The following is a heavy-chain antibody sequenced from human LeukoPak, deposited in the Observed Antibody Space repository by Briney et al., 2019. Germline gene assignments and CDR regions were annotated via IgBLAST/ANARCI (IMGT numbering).Heavy chain of an antibody. CDR2: IYYSGST. CDR3: ARLGIAAAAYFDY. Sequence: SETPSLTCTVSGGPMRGYYWSWIRQPPGKGLEWIGYIYYSGSTTYNPSLKSRVTISVDTSKNQFSLKMNSVTAADTAVYYCARLGIAAAAYFDYWGQGNLVTVSS. CDR1: GGPMRGYY. D-gene: IGHD6-13*01. V-gene: IGHV4-59*01. J-gene: IGHJ4*02.